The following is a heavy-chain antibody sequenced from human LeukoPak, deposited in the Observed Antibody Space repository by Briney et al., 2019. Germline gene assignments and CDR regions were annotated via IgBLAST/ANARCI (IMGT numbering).Heavy chain of an antibody. D-gene: IGHD5-18*01. Sequence: GGSLRLSCAASGFTFSVYYMSWIRQAPGKGLEWVSYISSSGSTIYYADSVKGRFTISRDNAKNSLYLQMNSLRAEDTAVYYCARDRRGYSYGSYYFDYWGQGTLVTVSS. CDR2: ISSSGSTI. J-gene: IGHJ4*02. CDR1: GFTFSVYY. V-gene: IGHV3-11*01. CDR3: ARDRRGYSYGSYYFDY.